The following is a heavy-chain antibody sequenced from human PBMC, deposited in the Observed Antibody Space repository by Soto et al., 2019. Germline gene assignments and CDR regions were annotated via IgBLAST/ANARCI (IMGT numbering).Heavy chain of an antibody. V-gene: IGHV3-30-3*01. J-gene: IGHJ6*02. CDR1: AFTLSKFA. CDR3: ARANMDV. Sequence: QVQLVESGGGVVQPGRSLRLSCAASAFTLSKFAMHWVRQAPGKGLEWVAVTSKDGINTYYAGAVKGRFTISRDNSKCTMYLQMNSLRTEDTAMYYCARANMDVWGQGTTVTVSS. CDR2: TSKDGINT.